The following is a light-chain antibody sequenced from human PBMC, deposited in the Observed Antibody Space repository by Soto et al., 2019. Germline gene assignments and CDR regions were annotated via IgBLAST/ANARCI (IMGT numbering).Light chain of an antibody. CDR1: ASNIGASYD. J-gene: IGLJ2*01. CDR2: GNF. V-gene: IGLV1-40*01. CDR3: QSYDYNLSGVL. Sequence: QSVLTQPPSVSGAPGQRVTISCAGSASNIGASYDVHWYQQVPGTAPKLLIYGNFNRPSGVPDRFSGSKSGTSASLAITGLQAEDEGDYYCQSYDYNLSGVLFGGGTQLTVL.